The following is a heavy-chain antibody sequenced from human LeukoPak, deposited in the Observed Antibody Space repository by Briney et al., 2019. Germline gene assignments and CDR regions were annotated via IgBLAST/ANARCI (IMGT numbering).Heavy chain of an antibody. V-gene: IGHV1-8*01. J-gene: IGHJ4*02. Sequence: ASVKVSCKASGYTFTSYDINWVRQATGQGLEWMGWMNPNSGNTGYAQKFQGRVTMTRNTSISTAYTELSSLRSEDTAVYYCARGHIAAAGADYWGQGTLVTVSS. CDR1: GYTFTSYD. D-gene: IGHD6-13*01. CDR2: MNPNSGNT. CDR3: ARGHIAAAGADY.